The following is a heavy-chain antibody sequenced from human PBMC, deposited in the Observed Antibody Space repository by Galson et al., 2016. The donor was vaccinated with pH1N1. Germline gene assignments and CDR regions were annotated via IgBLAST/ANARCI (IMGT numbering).Heavy chain of an antibody. J-gene: IGHJ2*01. Sequence: VRQAPGQGLEWVSAISGNGGSTYYADSVKGRFTISRDNSKNTLYLQMNSLRAEDTAVYYCARTGTEDYYDSSGYYYVYWYFDLWGRGTLVTVSS. D-gene: IGHD3-22*01. CDR3: ARTGTEDYYDSSGYYYVYWYFDL. V-gene: IGHV3-23*01. CDR2: ISGNGGST.